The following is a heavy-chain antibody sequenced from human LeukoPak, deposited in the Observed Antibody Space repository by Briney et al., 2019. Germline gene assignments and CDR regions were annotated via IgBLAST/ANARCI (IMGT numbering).Heavy chain of an antibody. Sequence: ASVKVSCKASGYTFTSYDINWVRQATGQGLEWMGWMNPNSGNTGYAQKFQGRVTMTRNTSISTAYMELSSLRSEDTAVYYCARRSRVLRYFDWLLPNDAFDIWGQGTMVTVSS. V-gene: IGHV1-8*01. CDR2: MNPNSGNT. CDR1: GYTFTSYD. CDR3: ARRSRVLRYFDWLLPNDAFDI. D-gene: IGHD3-9*01. J-gene: IGHJ3*02.